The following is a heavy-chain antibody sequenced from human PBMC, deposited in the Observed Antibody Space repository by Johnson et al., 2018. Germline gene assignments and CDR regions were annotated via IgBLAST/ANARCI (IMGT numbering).Heavy chain of an antibody. Sequence: EVQLVESGGGLVKPGRSLRLSCTASGFTFGDYAMSWFRQAPGKGLEWVGFIRSKAYGGTTEYAASVKGRFTISRDASKSIAYLQMNSLKTEDTAVYYCTRDDFWSGYWRRTRDFQHWGQGTLVTVSS. CDR2: IRSKAYGGTT. J-gene: IGHJ1*01. V-gene: IGHV3-49*05. CDR3: TRDDFWSGYWRRTRDFQH. CDR1: GFTFGDYA. D-gene: IGHD3-3*01.